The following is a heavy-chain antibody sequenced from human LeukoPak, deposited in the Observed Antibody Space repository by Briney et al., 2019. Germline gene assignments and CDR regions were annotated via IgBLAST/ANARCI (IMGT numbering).Heavy chain of an antibody. CDR1: GGTFSSYA. D-gene: IGHD6-13*01. Sequence: SVKVSCKASGGTFSSYAISWVRQAPGQGLEWMGGIIPNFGTANYAQKFQGRVTITTDESTSTAYMELSSLRSEDTAVYYCALKRGSSWAYYYMDVWGKGTTVTVSS. J-gene: IGHJ6*03. V-gene: IGHV1-69*05. CDR2: IIPNFGTA. CDR3: ALKRGSSWAYYYMDV.